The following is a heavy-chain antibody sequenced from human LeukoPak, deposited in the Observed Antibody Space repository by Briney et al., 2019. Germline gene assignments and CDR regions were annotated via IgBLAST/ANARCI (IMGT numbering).Heavy chain of an antibody. D-gene: IGHD2-2*02. CDR1: GFTFSSYA. V-gene: IGHV3-23*01. CDR3: AKDPSDCSSTSCYTVAFDI. Sequence: GASLRLSGAASGFTFSSYAMSWVRQAPGKGLEWVSAISGSGGSTYYADSVKGRFTISRDNSKNTLYLQMNSLRAEDTAVYYCAKDPSDCSSTSCYTVAFDIWGQGTMVTVSS. CDR2: ISGSGGST. J-gene: IGHJ3*02.